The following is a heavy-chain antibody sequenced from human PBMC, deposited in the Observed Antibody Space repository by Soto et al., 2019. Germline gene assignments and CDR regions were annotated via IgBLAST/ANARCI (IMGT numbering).Heavy chain of an antibody. J-gene: IGHJ5*02. CDR1: GAAVSSIQW. CDR3: ARDRHPLDP. Sequence: SETLSLTCAVSGAAVSSIQWWTWVRQPPGKGLEWIGEIYYRGRTNYNPSLEGRVTISVDKSKNQLSLKLTSVTAADTAVYYCARDRHPLDPWGPGTMLTV. CDR2: IYYRGRT. V-gene: IGHV4-4*02.